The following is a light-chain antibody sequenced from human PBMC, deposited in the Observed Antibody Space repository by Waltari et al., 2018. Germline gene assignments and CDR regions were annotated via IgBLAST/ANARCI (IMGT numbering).Light chain of an antibody. CDR1: SLRIYY. V-gene: IGLV3-19*01. J-gene: IGLJ3*02. CDR2: GEN. CDR3: TSRDISGDVV. Sequence: SSELTQDPAVSVALGQTVRITCQGDSLRIYYGSWGRQKTGQAPELVIYGENNRPSGIPDRFSASSSGNTASLTITGAQAEDEADYYCTSRDISGDVVFGGGTKLTVL.